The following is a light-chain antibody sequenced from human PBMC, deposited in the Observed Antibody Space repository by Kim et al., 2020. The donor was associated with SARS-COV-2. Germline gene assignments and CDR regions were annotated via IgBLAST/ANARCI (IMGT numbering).Light chain of an antibody. Sequence: QSVLTQPPSVSAAPGQKVTISCSGSGSNFGNTYISWYQHVPGTAPKLLIYDNNRRPSGIPDRFSGSKSGTSATLGITGLQTGDEADYYCGTWDSSRSAAWVFGGGTQLTVL. V-gene: IGLV1-51*01. CDR1: GSNFGNTY. J-gene: IGLJ3*02. CDR3: GTWDSSRSAAWV. CDR2: DNN.